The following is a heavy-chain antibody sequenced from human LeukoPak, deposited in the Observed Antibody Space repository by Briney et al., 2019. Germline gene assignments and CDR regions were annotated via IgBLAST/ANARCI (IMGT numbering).Heavy chain of an antibody. Sequence: SETLSLTCAVSGGSISSGGYSWSWIRQPPGKGLEWIGYIYHSGSTYYNPSLKSRVTISVGRSTNQLSLRLRSVTAADTAVYFCARGTPGVGPTRFDPWGQGTLVTVSS. CDR3: ARGTPGVGPTRFDP. CDR2: IYHSGST. V-gene: IGHV4-30-2*01. J-gene: IGHJ5*02. D-gene: IGHD1-26*01. CDR1: GGSISSGGYS.